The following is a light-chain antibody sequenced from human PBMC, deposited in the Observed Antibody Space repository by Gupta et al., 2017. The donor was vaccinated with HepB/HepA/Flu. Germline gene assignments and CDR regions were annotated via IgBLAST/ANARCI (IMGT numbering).Light chain of an antibody. CDR3: SSYTSSSTLV. CDR1: SSDVGGYNY. Sequence: SALTQPASVSGSPGQSITISCTGTSSDVGGYNYVSWYQQHPGKAPKLMIYDVSNRPSGVANRFSGSKSGNTASLTISGRQEEDEADYYCSSYTSSSTLVFGGGTKLTVL. J-gene: IGLJ2*01. V-gene: IGLV2-14*03. CDR2: DVS.